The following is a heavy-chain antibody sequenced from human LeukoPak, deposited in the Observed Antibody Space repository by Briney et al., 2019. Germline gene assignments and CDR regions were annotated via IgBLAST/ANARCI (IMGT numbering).Heavy chain of an antibody. Sequence: SETLSLTCTISGGSISSYYWSWIRQPPGKGLEWIGYIYYSGSTNYNPSLKSRVTISVDTSKNQFSLKLSSVTAADTAVYYCARLGEMATTPYFDYWGQGTLVTVSS. V-gene: IGHV4-59*08. D-gene: IGHD5-24*01. CDR2: IYYSGST. CDR1: GGSISSYY. CDR3: ARLGEMATTPYFDY. J-gene: IGHJ4*02.